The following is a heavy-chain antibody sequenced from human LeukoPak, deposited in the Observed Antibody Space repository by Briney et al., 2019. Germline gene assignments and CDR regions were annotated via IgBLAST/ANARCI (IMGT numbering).Heavy chain of an antibody. D-gene: IGHD2-15*01. CDR1: GGSISSYY. J-gene: IGHJ4*02. CDR2: IYYSGST. CDR3: ASDPSGGNYFDY. V-gene: IGHV4-59*08. Sequence: SETLSLTCTVSGGSISSYYWSWIRQPPGKGLEWIGYIYYSGSTNYNPSLKSRVTISVDTSKNQFSLKLSSVTAADTAVNYCASDPSGGNYFDYWGQGTLVTVSS.